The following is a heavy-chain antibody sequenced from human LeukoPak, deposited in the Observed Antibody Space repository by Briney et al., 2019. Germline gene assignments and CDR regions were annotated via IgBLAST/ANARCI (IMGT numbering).Heavy chain of an antibody. CDR1: GYTFTGYY. J-gene: IGHJ5*02. V-gene: IGHV1-2*02. CDR3: ARDYSAQIAARPPVNWFDP. Sequence: ASVKVSCKASGYTFTGYYMHWVRQAPGQGLEWMGWNNPNSGGTNYAQKFQGRVTMTRDTSIGTAYMELSRLRSDDTAVYYCARDYSAQIAARPPVNWFDPWGQGTLVTVSS. CDR2: NNPNSGGT. D-gene: IGHD6-6*01.